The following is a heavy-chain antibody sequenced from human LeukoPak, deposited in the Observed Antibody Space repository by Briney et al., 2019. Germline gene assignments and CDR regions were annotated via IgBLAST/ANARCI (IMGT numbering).Heavy chain of an antibody. CDR3: ASSLNWYSSSPLDGYFDY. D-gene: IGHD6-13*01. J-gene: IGHJ4*02. V-gene: IGHV3-21*01. CDR2: ISSSSSYI. Sequence: GGSLRLSCAASGFTFSSYSMNWVRQAPGKGLEWVSSISSSSSYIYYADSVKGRFTISRDNAKNSLYLQMNSLRAEDTAVYYCASSLNWYSSSPLDGYFDYWGQGTLVTVSS. CDR1: GFTFSSYS.